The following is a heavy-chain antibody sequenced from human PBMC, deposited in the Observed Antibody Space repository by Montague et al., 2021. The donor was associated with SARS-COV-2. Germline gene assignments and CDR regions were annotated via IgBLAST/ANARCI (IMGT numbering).Heavy chain of an antibody. V-gene: IGHV4-59*08. CDR3: ARHYSAILLAVY. CDR1: GGSFSSFY. J-gene: IGHJ4*02. D-gene: IGHD2-2*01. Sequence: SETLSLTCTVSGGSFSSFYWSWFRQPPGKGLEWIGYIAHSGSTNYNPSLTSRVTMSVDTSKNQFSLKVNSVTAADTAVYYCARHYSAILLAVYWGQGTLVTVSS. CDR2: IAHSGST.